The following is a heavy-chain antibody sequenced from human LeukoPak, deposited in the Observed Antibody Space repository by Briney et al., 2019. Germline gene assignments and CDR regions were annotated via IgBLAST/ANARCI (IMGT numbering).Heavy chain of an antibody. Sequence: GSLRLSCAASGFTVSSNYMSWVRQAPGKGLEWVSVIYSGGSTYYADSVKGRFTISRDNSKNTLYLQMNSLRAEDMAVYYCARAPSGYSGYDPYYFDYWGQGTLVTVSS. CDR3: ARAPSGYSGYDPYYFDY. CDR2: IYSGGST. D-gene: IGHD5-12*01. J-gene: IGHJ4*02. CDR1: GFTVSSNY. V-gene: IGHV3-53*01.